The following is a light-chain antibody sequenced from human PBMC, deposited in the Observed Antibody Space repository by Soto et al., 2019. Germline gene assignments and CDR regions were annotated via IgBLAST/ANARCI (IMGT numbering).Light chain of an antibody. CDR2: DNN. J-gene: IGLJ2*01. V-gene: IGLV1-51*01. CDR3: GTWDNTLSAWV. CDR1: SSNIGNNY. Sequence: QSVLTQPPSVSAAPGQTVTISCSGSSSNIGNNYVSWYQQFPGTAPKVLIYDNNGRPSGIPDRFSGAKSGTSATLAITGLQTGDEADYYCGTWDNTLSAWVFGGGTKLTVL.